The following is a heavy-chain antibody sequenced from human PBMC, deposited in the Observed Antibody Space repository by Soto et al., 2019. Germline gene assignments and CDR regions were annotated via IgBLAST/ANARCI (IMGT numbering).Heavy chain of an antibody. CDR3: AREPFPGIAVAGEIGYYYYGMDV. D-gene: IGHD6-19*01. V-gene: IGHV1-46*01. CDR2: INPSGGST. J-gene: IGHJ6*02. Sequence: ASVKVSCKASGYTFTSYYMHWVRQAPGQGLEWMGIINPSGGSTSYAQKFQGRVTMTRDTSTSTVYMELSSLRSEDTAVYYCAREPFPGIAVAGEIGYYYYGMDVWGQGTTVTVS. CDR1: GYTFTSYY.